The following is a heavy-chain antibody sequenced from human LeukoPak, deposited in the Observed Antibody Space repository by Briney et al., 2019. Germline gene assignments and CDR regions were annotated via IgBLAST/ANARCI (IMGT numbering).Heavy chain of an antibody. CDR1: GYTFTSYD. V-gene: IGHV1-8*01. J-gene: IGHJ3*02. D-gene: IGHD6-6*01. CDR2: MNPNSDNT. CDR3: ASYSSSSRDAFHI. Sequence: ASVKVSYKASGYTFTSYDINWVRQATGQGLEWMGWMNPNSDNTGYAQKFQGRVTMTRNTSISTAYMELSSLRSEDTAVYYCASYSSSSRDAFHIWGQGTLVTVPS.